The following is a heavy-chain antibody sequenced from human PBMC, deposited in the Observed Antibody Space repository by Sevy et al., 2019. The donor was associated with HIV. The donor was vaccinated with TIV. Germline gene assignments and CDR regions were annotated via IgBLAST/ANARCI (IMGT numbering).Heavy chain of an antibody. V-gene: IGHV3-7*01. Sequence: GGSLRLSCAASEFIFTGYWMNWVRQAPGKGLEWVANIDQDGSDKRYVDSVRVRFTISRDNANNFLYLQMSSLRADDTAEYYCTRAGGWGNINHSNQILDIWGHGTKVTVSS. CDR3: TRAGGWGNINHSNQILDI. J-gene: IGHJ3*02. CDR1: EFIFTGYW. CDR2: IDQDGSDK. D-gene: IGHD3-16*01.